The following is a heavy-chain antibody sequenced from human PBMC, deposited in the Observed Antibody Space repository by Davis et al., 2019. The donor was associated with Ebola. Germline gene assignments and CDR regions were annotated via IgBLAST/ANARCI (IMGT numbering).Heavy chain of an antibody. J-gene: IGHJ6*04. D-gene: IGHD5-24*01. V-gene: IGHV3-30*03. CDR1: GFTFSSYG. Sequence: GGSLRLSCAASGFTFSSYGMHWVRQAPGKGLEWVAVISYDGSNKYYADSVKGRFTISRDNSQNTLSLQMNSLRDEDTAVYYCARAATRLYYYYGMDVWGKGTTVTVSS. CDR2: ISYDGSNK. CDR3: ARAATRLYYYYGMDV.